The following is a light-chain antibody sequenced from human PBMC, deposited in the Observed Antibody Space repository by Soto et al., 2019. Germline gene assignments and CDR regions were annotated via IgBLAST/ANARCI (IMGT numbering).Light chain of an antibody. CDR2: GAS. V-gene: IGKV3-20*01. CDR3: QQYSSSWYT. Sequence: EVVLTQSPDTLPLSPGERATLSCRASQSVSINSLVWYQQKPGQAPRLLIYGASNRATGSPDRFSASGSGTDFTLTISRLETEDLAMYYCQQYSSSWYTFGQGTKVEVK. CDR1: QSVSINS. J-gene: IGKJ2*01.